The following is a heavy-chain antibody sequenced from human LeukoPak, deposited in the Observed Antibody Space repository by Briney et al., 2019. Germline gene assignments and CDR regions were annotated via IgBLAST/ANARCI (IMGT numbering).Heavy chain of an antibody. Sequence: GESLKISCKGSGYSFTSYWIGWVRQMPGKGLEWMGIIYPGDSDSRYSPSFQGPVTISVAKSISNAYMQWSSLKASDTAMYYCARRYYGSGSYWDWGQGTLVTVSS. D-gene: IGHD3-10*01. CDR3: ARRYYGSGSYWD. CDR1: GYSFTSYW. J-gene: IGHJ4*02. V-gene: IGHV5-51*01. CDR2: IYPGDSDS.